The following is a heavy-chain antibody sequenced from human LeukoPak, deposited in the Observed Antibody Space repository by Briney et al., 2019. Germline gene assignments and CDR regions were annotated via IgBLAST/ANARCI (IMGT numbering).Heavy chain of an antibody. J-gene: IGHJ4*02. V-gene: IGHV3-53*01. D-gene: IGHD1-26*01. CDR3: AREIGGGHHYFEH. CDR1: GFTVSSST. Sequence: GGSLRLSCARSGFTVSSSTMSWVRQAPGKGLEWVSNFYSDALDGITNYADSVKGRFTISRDNSQNTLYLQMNSLRVEDTATYYCAREIGGGHHYFEHWGQGTVVTVSS. CDR2: FYSDALDGIT.